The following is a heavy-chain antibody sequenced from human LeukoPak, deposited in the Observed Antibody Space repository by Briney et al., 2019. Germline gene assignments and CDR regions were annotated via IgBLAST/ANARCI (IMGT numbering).Heavy chain of an antibody. CDR2: IYYSGST. V-gene: IGHV4-39*01. D-gene: IGHD3-10*01. CDR1: GGSISSSSYY. J-gene: IGHJ4*02. CDR3: ARAFTMVRGVITPYYFDY. Sequence: PSETLSLTCTVSGGSISSSSYYWGWIRQPPGKGLEWIGSIYYSGSTYYNPSLKSRVTISVDTSKNQFFLKLSSVTAADTAVYYCARAFTMVRGVITPYYFDYWGQGTLVTVSS.